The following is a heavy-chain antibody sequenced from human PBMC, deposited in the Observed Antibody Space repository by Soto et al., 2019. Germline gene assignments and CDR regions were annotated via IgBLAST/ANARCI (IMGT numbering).Heavy chain of an antibody. D-gene: IGHD6-19*01. Sequence: PGESLKISCKGSGYSFTSYWISWVRQMPGKGLEWMGRIDLSDSYTNYSPSFQGHVTISADKSISTAYLQWSSLKASDTAMYYCARRGIAVAGTDYYYGMDVWCQGATVTVSS. CDR2: IDLSDSYT. CDR3: ARRGIAVAGTDYYYGMDV. CDR1: GYSFTSYW. V-gene: IGHV5-10-1*01. J-gene: IGHJ6*02.